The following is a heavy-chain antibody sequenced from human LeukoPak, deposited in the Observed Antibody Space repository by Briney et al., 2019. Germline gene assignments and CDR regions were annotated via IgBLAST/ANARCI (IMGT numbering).Heavy chain of an antibody. CDR3: ARVEEGYGSGRRENYYYYYMDV. V-gene: IGHV4-59*01. CDR1: GGSISSYY. D-gene: IGHD3-10*01. J-gene: IGHJ6*03. CDR2: IYYNGST. Sequence: SETLSLTCTVSGGSISSYYWSWIRQPPGKGLEWIGYIYYNGSTNYNPSLKSRVIISVDTSKNQFSLKLSSVTAADTAVYYCARVEEGYGSGRRENYYYYYMDVWGKGTTVTISS.